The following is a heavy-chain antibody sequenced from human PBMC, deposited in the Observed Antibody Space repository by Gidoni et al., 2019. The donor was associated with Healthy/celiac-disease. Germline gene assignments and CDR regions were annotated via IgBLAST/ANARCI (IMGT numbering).Heavy chain of an antibody. CDR1: GYSFTSYW. Sequence: EVQLVQSGAEVKKPGESLRISCKGSGYSFTSYWIGWVRQMPGKGLEWMGIIYPGDSDTRYSPSFQGQVTISADKSISTAYLQWSSLKASDTAMYYCARLQLPTYYYGSGSYGDAFDIWGQGTMVTVSS. V-gene: IGHV5-51*01. CDR3: ARLQLPTYYYGSGSYGDAFDI. CDR2: IYPGDSDT. D-gene: IGHD3-10*01. J-gene: IGHJ3*02.